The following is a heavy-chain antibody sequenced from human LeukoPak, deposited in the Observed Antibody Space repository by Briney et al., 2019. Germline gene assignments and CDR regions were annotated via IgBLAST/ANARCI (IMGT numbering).Heavy chain of an antibody. CDR3: ARDPTSGWVPPKDMDV. CDR2: ISSSSSYI. CDR1: GFTFSSYS. D-gene: IGHD2-15*01. Sequence: GGSLRLSCAASGFTFSSYSMNWVRQAPGKGLEWVSSISSSSSYIYYADSVKGRFTISRDNAKNSLYLQMNSRRAEDTDVSSCARDPTSGWVPPKDMDVWGQGTTVTVPS. J-gene: IGHJ6*02. V-gene: IGHV3-21*01.